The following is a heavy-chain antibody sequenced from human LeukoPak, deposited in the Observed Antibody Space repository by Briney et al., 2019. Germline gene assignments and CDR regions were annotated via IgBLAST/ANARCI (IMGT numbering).Heavy chain of an antibody. J-gene: IGHJ4*02. CDR3: ARVGGGRFLEWSIDY. Sequence: SETLSLTCAVYGGSFSGYYWSWIRQPPGKGLEWIGEINHSGSTNYNPSLKSRVTISVDTSKNQFSLKLSSVTAADTAVYYCARVGGGRFLEWSIDYWGQGTLVTVSS. D-gene: IGHD3-3*01. CDR1: GGSFSGYY. V-gene: IGHV4-34*01. CDR2: INHSGST.